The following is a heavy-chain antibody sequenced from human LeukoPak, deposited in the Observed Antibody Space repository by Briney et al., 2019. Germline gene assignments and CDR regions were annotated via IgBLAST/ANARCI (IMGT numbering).Heavy chain of an antibody. Sequence: PGGSLRLTCAASGFTFDDYGMSWVRQAPGKGLEWVSGINWNGGSTGYAGSVKGRFTISRDNAKNSLYLQMNSLRAEDTALYYCARGQSGSPNSEWDVWGKGTTVTVSS. D-gene: IGHD1-26*01. V-gene: IGHV3-20*04. CDR1: GFTFDDYG. CDR2: INWNGGST. J-gene: IGHJ6*04. CDR3: ARGQSGSPNSEWDV.